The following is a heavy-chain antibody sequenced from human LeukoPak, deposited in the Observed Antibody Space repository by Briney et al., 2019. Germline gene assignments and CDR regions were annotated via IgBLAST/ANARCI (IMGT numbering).Heavy chain of an antibody. D-gene: IGHD6-19*01. Sequence: GGSLRLSCAASGFTFDDYAMSWVRQAPGKGLEWVSGINWNGGSTGYADSVKGRFTISRDNAKNSLYLQMNSLRAEDTALYYCARFSSSGWNDYWGQGTLVTVSS. CDR2: INWNGGST. J-gene: IGHJ4*02. CDR3: ARFSSSGWNDY. CDR1: GFTFDDYA. V-gene: IGHV3-20*04.